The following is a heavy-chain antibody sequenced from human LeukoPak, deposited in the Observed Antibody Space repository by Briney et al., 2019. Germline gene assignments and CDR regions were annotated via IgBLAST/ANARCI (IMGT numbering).Heavy chain of an antibody. J-gene: IGHJ4*02. V-gene: IGHV1-18*01. Sequence: GASVKVSCKASGYTFTSYGISWVRQAPGQGLEWMGWISAYNGNTNYAQKLQGRFTMTTDTSTSTAYMELRSLRSDDTAVYYCAFGYSYGSDPGVFDHWGQGTLVTVSS. CDR2: ISAYNGNT. CDR3: AFGYSYGSDPGVFDH. D-gene: IGHD5-18*01. CDR1: GYTFTSYG.